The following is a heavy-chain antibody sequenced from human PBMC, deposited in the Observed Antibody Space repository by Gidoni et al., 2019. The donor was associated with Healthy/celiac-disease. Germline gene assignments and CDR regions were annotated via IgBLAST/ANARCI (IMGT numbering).Heavy chain of an antibody. V-gene: IGHV4-34*01. CDR3: ASPDGVGATH. D-gene: IGHD1-26*01. CDR1: GGSFSGYY. J-gene: IGHJ4*02. CDR2: INHSGST. Sequence: QVQLQQWGAGLLKPSETLSLPCAVHGGSFSGYYWSWIRQPPGKGLEWIGEINHSGSTNYNPSLKSRVTISVDTSKNQFSLKLSSVTAADTAVYYCASPDGVGATHWGQGTLVTVSS.